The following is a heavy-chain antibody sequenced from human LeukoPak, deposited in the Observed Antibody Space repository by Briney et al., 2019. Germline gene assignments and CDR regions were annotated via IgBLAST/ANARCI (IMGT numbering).Heavy chain of an antibody. CDR2: ISIFSSTI. D-gene: IGHD3-22*01. CDR3: ARDPIPVSYYYDSSGYYFDY. V-gene: IGHV3-48*04. CDR1: GFTFNSYH. J-gene: IGHJ4*02. Sequence: PGGSLRLSCAASGFTFNSYHFNWVRQAPGKGLEWVSYISIFSSTIYYADSVKGRFTISRDNAKNSLYLQMNSLRAEDTAVYYCARDPIPVSYYYDSSGYYFDYWGQGTLVTVSS.